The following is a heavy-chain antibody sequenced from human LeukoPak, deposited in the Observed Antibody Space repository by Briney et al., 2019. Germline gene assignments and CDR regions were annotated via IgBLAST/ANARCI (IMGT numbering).Heavy chain of an antibody. CDR2: IYHSGST. CDR3: ATIGYCSSTSCSLDV. Sequence: SETLSLTCTVSGYSISSGYYWGWIRQPPGKGLEWIGSIYHSGSTYYNPSLKSRVTISVDTSKNQFSLKLSSVTAADTAVYYCATIGYCSSTSCSLDVWGKGTTVTVSS. CDR1: GYSISSGYY. V-gene: IGHV4-38-2*02. D-gene: IGHD2-2*01. J-gene: IGHJ6*04.